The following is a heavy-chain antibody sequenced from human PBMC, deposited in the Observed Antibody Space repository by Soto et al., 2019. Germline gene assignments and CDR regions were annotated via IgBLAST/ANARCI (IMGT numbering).Heavy chain of an antibody. D-gene: IGHD6-19*01. CDR3: AKTLTLSAYYYMDV. CDR2: ISGSGCST. V-gene: IGHV3-23*01. J-gene: IGHJ6*03. CDR1: VFTFSSYA. Sequence: SLRLSCSSSVFTFSSYAMGWVRHTPGKGLEWVSAISGSGCSTYYADSVRGRFTISRDNSKNTLYLQMNSLRAEDTAVYYCAKTLTLSAYYYMDVWGKGTTVTVSS.